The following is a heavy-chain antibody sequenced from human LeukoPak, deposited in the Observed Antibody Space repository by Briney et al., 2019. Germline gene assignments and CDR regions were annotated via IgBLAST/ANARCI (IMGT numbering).Heavy chain of an antibody. V-gene: IGHV4-38-2*02. CDR1: GYSISSGYY. J-gene: IGHJ4*02. Sequence: SETLSLTCTVSGYSISSGYYWGWIRQPPGEGLEWIGSIYHSGSTNYNPSLKSRVTISVDTSKNQFSLKLSSVTAADTAVYYCARGTPEVTNDYWGQGTLVTVSS. D-gene: IGHD4-17*01. CDR2: IYHSGST. CDR3: ARGTPEVTNDY.